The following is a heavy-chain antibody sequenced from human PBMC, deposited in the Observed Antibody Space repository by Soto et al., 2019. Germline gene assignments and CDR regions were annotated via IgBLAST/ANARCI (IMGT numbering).Heavy chain of an antibody. CDR2: IFYSGIT. CDR1: GGSISSGNFY. V-gene: IGHV4-30-4*01. CDR3: ARGPTMTTDY. J-gene: IGHJ4*02. Sequence: QVQLQESGPGLVKPSQTLSLTCTVSGGSISSGNFYWSWIRQPPGNGLEWIAYIFYSGITNYNPSLKSRVTLSVDPSKNQFSLKLSSVTAADKAVYYCARGPTMTTDYWGQGTLVTVSS. D-gene: IGHD4-17*01.